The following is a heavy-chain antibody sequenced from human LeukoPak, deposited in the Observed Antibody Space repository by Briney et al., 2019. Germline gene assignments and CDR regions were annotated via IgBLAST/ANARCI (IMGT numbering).Heavy chain of an antibody. D-gene: IGHD3-10*02. CDR1: GFTFSSYG. CDR3: AELGITMIGGV. Sequence: GGSLRLSCAASGFTFSSYGMNWVRQAPGKGLEWVSSISTSSSYIYYADSMKGRFTISRDNSKNTLYLQMNSLRAEDTAVYYCAELGITMIGGVWGKGTTVTISS. CDR2: ISTSSSYI. V-gene: IGHV3-21*01. J-gene: IGHJ6*04.